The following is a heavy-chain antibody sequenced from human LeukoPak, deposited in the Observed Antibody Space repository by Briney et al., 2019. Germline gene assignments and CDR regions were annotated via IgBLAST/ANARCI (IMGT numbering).Heavy chain of an antibody. Sequence: PSETLSLTCTVSGGSISSSSYYWGWIRQPPGKGLEWIGSLYYSGTTYYNPSLKSRVTISVDTSKNQFSLKLSSVTAADTAVYYCARGHAYPEAFPTEPLYYFDYWGQGTLVTVSS. CDR2: LYYSGTT. D-gene: IGHD2-2*01. CDR3: ARGHAYPEAFPTEPLYYFDY. CDR1: GGSISSSSYY. V-gene: IGHV4-39*07. J-gene: IGHJ4*02.